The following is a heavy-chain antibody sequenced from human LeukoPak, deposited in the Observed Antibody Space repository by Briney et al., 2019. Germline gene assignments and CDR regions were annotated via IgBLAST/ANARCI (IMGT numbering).Heavy chain of an antibody. CDR1: GYTFTDYY. CDR2: FDPEDGET. Sequence: ASVKLSCKVSGYTFTDYYMHWVQQAPGKGLEWMGGFDPEDGETIYAQKFQGRVTMTEDTSTDTAYMELSSLRSEDTAVYYCATESLPYYDSSGYPNPFDYWGQGTLVTVSS. J-gene: IGHJ4*02. D-gene: IGHD3-22*01. CDR3: ATESLPYYDSSGYPNPFDY. V-gene: IGHV1-24*01.